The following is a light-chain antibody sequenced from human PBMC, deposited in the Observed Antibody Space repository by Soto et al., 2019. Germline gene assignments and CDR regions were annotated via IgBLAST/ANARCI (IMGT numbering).Light chain of an antibody. V-gene: IGKV3-20*01. Sequence: EIVLTQSPGTLSLSPGERATLSCRASQSVSSNYLAWYLQKPDQAPILLIYGASTRATGIPGRFSGSGSGTDFTLTISRLEPEDFAVYYCQQYGSSPGTFGQGTKVDFK. CDR3: QQYGSSPGT. CDR1: QSVSSNY. J-gene: IGKJ1*01. CDR2: GAS.